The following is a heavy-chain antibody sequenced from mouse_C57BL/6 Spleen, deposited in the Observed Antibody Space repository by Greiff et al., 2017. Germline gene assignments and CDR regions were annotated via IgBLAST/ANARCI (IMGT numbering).Heavy chain of an antibody. Sequence: VQLQQSGPELVKPGASVKISCKASGYTFTDYYMNWVKQSHGKSLEWIGDINPNNGGTSYNQKFKGKATLTVDKSSSTAYMELRSLTSEDSAVYYCARSSSSLWFAYWGQGTLVTVSA. V-gene: IGHV1-26*01. J-gene: IGHJ3*01. CDR3: ARSSSSLWFAY. D-gene: IGHD1-1*01. CDR1: GYTFTDYY. CDR2: INPNNGGT.